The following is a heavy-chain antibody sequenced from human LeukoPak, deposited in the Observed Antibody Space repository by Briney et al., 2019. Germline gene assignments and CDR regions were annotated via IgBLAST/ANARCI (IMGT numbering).Heavy chain of an antibody. CDR1: GFTFSSYG. CDR3: ARDMRAMVRRVIVYYGKDV. V-gene: IGHV3-33*01. Sequence: PGRSMRLSSAASGFTFSSYGMHWVRQAPGKGLEWVAVIWYDGSNKYYADSVKGRFTISRDNSKNTLYLQMNSLRAEDAAVYYCARDMRAMVRRVIVYYGKDVWGKGTTVTVSS. CDR2: IWYDGSNK. D-gene: IGHD3-10*01. J-gene: IGHJ6*04.